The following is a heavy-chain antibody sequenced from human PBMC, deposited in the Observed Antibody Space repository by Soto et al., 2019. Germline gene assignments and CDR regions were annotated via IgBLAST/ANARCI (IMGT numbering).Heavy chain of an antibody. CDR1: GFTFSTFW. Sequence: EVQLVESGGGLVQPGGSLRLSCVASGFTFSTFWMHWVRQVPGKGLVWVSRINGDGSGTTYADSVKGRFTISRDNAKNTLYLQMNSLRGEDTATYYCARDSDTYGYSKADNWGQGTLVGVSS. CDR2: INGDGSGT. D-gene: IGHD5-18*01. CDR3: ARDSDTYGYSKADN. V-gene: IGHV3-74*03. J-gene: IGHJ4*02.